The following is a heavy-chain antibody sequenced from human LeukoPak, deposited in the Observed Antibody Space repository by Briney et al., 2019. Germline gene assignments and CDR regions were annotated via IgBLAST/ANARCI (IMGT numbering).Heavy chain of an antibody. D-gene: IGHD5-18*01. CDR3: ARGGGYSYGYGGTFGS. Sequence: SETLSLTCAVYGGSFSGYYWSWIRQPPGKGLEWIGEINHSGSTNYNPSLKSRVTISVDTSKNQFSLKLSSVTAADTAVYYCARGGGYSYGYGGTFGSWGQGTLVTVSS. CDR1: GGSFSGYY. CDR2: INHSGST. J-gene: IGHJ4*02. V-gene: IGHV4-34*01.